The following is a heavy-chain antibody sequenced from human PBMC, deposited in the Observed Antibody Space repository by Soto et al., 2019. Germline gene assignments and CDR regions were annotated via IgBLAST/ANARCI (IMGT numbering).Heavy chain of an antibody. D-gene: IGHD1-20*01. CDR3: ARDVAGRGMDRHYYYCMDV. CDR1: GYTFATYG. V-gene: IGHV1-69*13. CDR2: IMPLFAKT. Sequence: ASVKVSCNASGYTFATYGISWVRQAPGQRLEWMGGIMPLFAKTNYAQKFQGRVTITADESTSTAYMELSSLRSEDTAVYYCARDVAGRGMDRHYYYCMDVWGQGTTVTVSS. J-gene: IGHJ6*02.